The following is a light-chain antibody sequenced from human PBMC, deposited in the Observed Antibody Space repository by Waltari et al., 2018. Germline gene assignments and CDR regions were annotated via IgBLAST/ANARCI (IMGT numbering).Light chain of an antibody. CDR3: HSRDTSSTRF. J-gene: IGLJ2*01. Sequence: SFELTQDPPVSVALGHTVRITCQGDSLRRYSASWYQQRPGQAPILVLYGQNNRPSGIPDRFSGSNSGNTASLIIPGAQAEDEADYYCHSRDTSSTRFFGGGTRLTV. CDR1: SLRRYS. CDR2: GQN. V-gene: IGLV3-19*01.